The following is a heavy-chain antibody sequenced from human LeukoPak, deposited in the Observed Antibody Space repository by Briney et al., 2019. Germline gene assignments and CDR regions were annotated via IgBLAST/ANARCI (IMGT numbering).Heavy chain of an antibody. Sequence: GRSLRLSCAASGFTFSSYGMHWVRQAPGKGLEWVAVISYDGSNKYYADSVKGRFTISRDNSKNTLYLQMNSLRAEDTAVYYCAKERSYYDFWSGYYKAPNYYYGMDVWGQGTTVTVSS. CDR2: ISYDGSNK. J-gene: IGHJ6*02. D-gene: IGHD3-3*01. CDR3: AKERSYYDFWSGYYKAPNYYYGMDV. V-gene: IGHV3-30*18. CDR1: GFTFSSYG.